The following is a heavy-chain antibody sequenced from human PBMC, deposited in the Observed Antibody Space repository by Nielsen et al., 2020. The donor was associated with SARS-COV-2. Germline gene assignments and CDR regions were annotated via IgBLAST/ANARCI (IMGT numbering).Heavy chain of an antibody. CDR1: GGSFSGYY. D-gene: IGHD2-2*01. CDR3: ARRVPSTDDAFDI. CDR2: TNHSGST. Sequence: SETLSLTCAFYGGSFSGYYWSWIRQPPGKRLEWIGETNHSGSTKYNPSLKSRVTISVDTSKNQLSLKLNSVTAADTSVYYCARRVPSTDDAFDIWGQGTMVTVS. J-gene: IGHJ3*02. V-gene: IGHV4-34*01.